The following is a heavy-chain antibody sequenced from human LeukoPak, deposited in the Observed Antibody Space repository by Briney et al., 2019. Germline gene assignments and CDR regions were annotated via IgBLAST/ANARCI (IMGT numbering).Heavy chain of an antibody. CDR1: GGSITSSSYY. V-gene: IGHV4-39*02. CDR2: IYHSGST. J-gene: IGHJ4*02. Sequence: SETLSLTCTVSGGSITSSSYYWGWIRQPPGKGLEWTGTIYHSGSTYYNPSLKSRVTISVDTSKNQFSLKLSSVTAADTAVYYCARDRGYYDSSGPLYYFDYWGQGTLVTVSS. CDR3: ARDRGYYDSSGPLYYFDY. D-gene: IGHD3-22*01.